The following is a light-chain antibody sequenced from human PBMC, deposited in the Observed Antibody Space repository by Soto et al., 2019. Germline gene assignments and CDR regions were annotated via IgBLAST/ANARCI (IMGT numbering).Light chain of an antibody. CDR1: QSLLHTNGYNY. CDR3: MQALETWT. J-gene: IGKJ1*01. V-gene: IGKV2-28*01. Sequence: DIVVTQSPLSLPVTPGEPASISCRSSQSLLHTNGYNYLDWYLQKPGQSPQLLIYLGSNRASGVPDRLSGSGSGTDFTLKITRVEAEDAGVYYCMQALETWTFGQGTQVEIK. CDR2: LGS.